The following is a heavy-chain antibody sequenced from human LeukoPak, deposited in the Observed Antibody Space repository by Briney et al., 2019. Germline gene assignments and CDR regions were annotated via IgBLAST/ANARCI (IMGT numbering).Heavy chain of an antibody. J-gene: IGHJ4*02. V-gene: IGHV1-24*01. Sequence: ASVKVSCKASGDTFSSYAISWVRQAPGKGLEWMGGFDPEDGETIYAQKFQGRVTMTEDTSTDTAYMELSSLRSEDTAVYYCATTAMVAIPPNFDYWGQGTLVTVSS. D-gene: IGHD5-18*01. CDR2: FDPEDGET. CDR3: ATTAMVAIPPNFDY. CDR1: GDTFSSYA.